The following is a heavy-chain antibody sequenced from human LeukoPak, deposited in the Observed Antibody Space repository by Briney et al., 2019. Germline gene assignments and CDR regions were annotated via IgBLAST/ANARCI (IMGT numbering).Heavy chain of an antibody. CDR3: ARGLSAIVH. CDR2: INHSGST. D-gene: IGHD2-21*02. V-gene: IGHV4-34*01. CDR1: GGSFSGYY. Sequence: PSETLSLTCAVYGGSFSGYYWSWIRQPPGKGLEWIGEINHSGSTNYNPSLKSRVTISVDTSKNQFSLKLSTVTAADTAVYYCARGLSAIVHWGQGTLVTVSS. J-gene: IGHJ4*02.